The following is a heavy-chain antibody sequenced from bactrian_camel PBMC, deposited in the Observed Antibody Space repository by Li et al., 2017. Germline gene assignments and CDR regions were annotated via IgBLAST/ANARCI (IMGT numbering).Heavy chain of an antibody. CDR2: IAGSGSP. J-gene: IGHJ6*01. V-gene: IGHV3S55*01. CDR3: AAVSFGTCTVRAGVDDFGS. Sequence: HVQLVESGGGSVQAGGSLRLSCAASRLTFVHWRVGWFRQAPGKEREGVAVIAGSGSPGYADSVKGRFTISLDSAKNTAYLQMNSLKPEDTAMYYCAAVSFGTCTVRAGVDDFGSWGQGTQVTVS. D-gene: IGHD6*01. CDR1: RLTFVHWR.